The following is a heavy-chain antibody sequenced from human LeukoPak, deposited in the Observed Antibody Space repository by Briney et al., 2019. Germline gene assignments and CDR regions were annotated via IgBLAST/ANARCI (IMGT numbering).Heavy chain of an antibody. D-gene: IGHD3-22*01. V-gene: IGHV1-8*01. CDR3: ARSYDSRGYFTET. J-gene: IGHJ4*02. CDR1: GYTFTSYD. CDR2: MNPNSGNT. Sequence: ASVKVSCKPSGYTFTSYDIHWVRQATGQGLEWMGWMNPNSGNTGYAQKFQRRVTMTSNTSKSTAYMELSSLRSEDTAVDYCARSYDSRGYFTETWGQGTLVTVSS.